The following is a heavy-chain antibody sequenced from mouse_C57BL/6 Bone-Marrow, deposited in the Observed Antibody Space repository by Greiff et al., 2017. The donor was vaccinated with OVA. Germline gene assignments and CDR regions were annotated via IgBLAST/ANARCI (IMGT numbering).Heavy chain of an antibody. Sequence: EVKLMESGGGLVKPGGSLKLSCAASGFTFSSYAMSWVRQTPEKRLEWVATISDGGSYTYYPDNVKGRFTISRDNAKNNLYLQMSHLKSEDTAMYYCANPPYAMDYWGQGTSVTVSS. CDR2: ISDGGSYT. J-gene: IGHJ4*01. V-gene: IGHV5-4*03. CDR1: GFTFSSYA. CDR3: ANPPYAMDY.